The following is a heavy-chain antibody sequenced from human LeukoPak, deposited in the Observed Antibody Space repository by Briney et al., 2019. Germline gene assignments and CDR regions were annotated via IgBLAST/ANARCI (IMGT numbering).Heavy chain of an antibody. CDR2: ITYDGSSK. CDR3: ARDGDYDGYFDY. D-gene: IGHD4-23*01. V-gene: IGHV3-30*03. Sequence: PGRSLRLSCAASGFTFSNYAMHWVRQAPGKGLEWVAVITYDGSSKYYADSVKGRFTISRDNSKNTLYLQMNSLRAEDTAVYYCARDGDYDGYFDYWGQGTLVTVSS. J-gene: IGHJ4*02. CDR1: GFTFSNYA.